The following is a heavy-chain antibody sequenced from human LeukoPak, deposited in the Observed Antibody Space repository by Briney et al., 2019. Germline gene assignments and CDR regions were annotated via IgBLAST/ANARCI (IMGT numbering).Heavy chain of an antibody. V-gene: IGHV1-58*01. CDR3: GADPFDGGSPTLGLQFDY. D-gene: IGHD3-16*01. CDR2: IVVDSGNA. J-gene: IGHJ4*02. Sequence: SVKVSCKVSGFSFNRSAVQWVRQARGQRLEWIGWIVVDSGNANYGQNFQDRVTISRDMSTGTVYMELTSLRSEDTAVYYCGADPFDGGSPTLGLQFDYWGQGTLVTVPS. CDR1: GFSFNRSA.